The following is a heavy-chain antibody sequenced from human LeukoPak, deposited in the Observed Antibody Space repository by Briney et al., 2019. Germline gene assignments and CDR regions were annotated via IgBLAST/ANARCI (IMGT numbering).Heavy chain of an antibody. CDR3: ARDDSGSCSTYYYYMDV. V-gene: IGHV3-7*01. Sequence: GGSLRLSCAASGFTFSSYWMSWVRQAPGKGLEWVANIKQDGSEKYYVDSVEGRFTISRDNAKNSLYLQMNSLRAEDTAVYYCARDDSGSCSTYYYYMDVWGKGTTVTVSS. CDR2: IKQDGSEK. J-gene: IGHJ6*03. D-gene: IGHD1-26*01. CDR1: GFTFSSYW.